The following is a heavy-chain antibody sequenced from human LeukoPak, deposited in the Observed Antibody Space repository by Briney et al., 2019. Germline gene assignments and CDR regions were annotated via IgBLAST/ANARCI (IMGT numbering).Heavy chain of an antibody. V-gene: IGHV4-59*08. J-gene: IGHJ4*02. CDR1: GGSISSYY. CDR3: ARRGYSYETYYFDY. Sequence: SETLSLTCTVSGGSISSYYWSWIRQPPGKGLEWIGHISYTGSTNYNPSLKSRVTISIDTSKNQFSLKLSSVTAADTALYYCARRGYSYETYYFDYWGQGALVTVSS. D-gene: IGHD5-18*01. CDR2: ISYTGST.